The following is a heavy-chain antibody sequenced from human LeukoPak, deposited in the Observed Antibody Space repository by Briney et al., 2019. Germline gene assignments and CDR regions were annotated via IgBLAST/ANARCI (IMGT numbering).Heavy chain of an antibody. CDR2: IYPGDSDT. J-gene: IGHJ4*02. Sequence: GESLKISCKGSGYSFTSYWIGWVRQMPGKGLEWMGIIYPGDSDTRYSPSFQGQVTISADKSISTAYLQWSSLKASDTAMYYCARLGYSGYDSGPLDYWGQGTLVTVSS. V-gene: IGHV5-51*03. D-gene: IGHD5-12*01. CDR1: GYSFTSYW. CDR3: ARLGYSGYDSGPLDY.